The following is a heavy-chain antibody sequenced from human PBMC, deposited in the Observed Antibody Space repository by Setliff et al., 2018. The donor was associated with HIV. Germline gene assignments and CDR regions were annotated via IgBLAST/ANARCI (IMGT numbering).Heavy chain of an antibody. Sequence: PSETLSLTCTVSGVSISYYHWSWIRQPPGKGLEWIGYISYTGNTNYDPSLASRVTMSIDTSKMQFSLKLTSVSAADTAVYYCANMGGRYVGYFDSWGQGTLVTVSS. CDR1: GVSISYYH. V-gene: IGHV4-59*01. J-gene: IGHJ4*02. CDR3: ANMGGRYVGYFDS. D-gene: IGHD3-16*01. CDR2: ISYTGNT.